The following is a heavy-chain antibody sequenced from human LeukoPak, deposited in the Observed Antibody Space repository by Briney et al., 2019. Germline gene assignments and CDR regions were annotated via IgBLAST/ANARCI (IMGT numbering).Heavy chain of an antibody. V-gene: IGHV1-18*04. D-gene: IGHD6-13*01. CDR3: AGAIAAAGTDAFDI. J-gene: IGHJ3*02. Sequence: ASVKVSCKASGYTFTSYGISWVRQAPGQGLEWMGWISAYNGNTNYAQKLQGRVTMTTDTSTSTAYMELRSLRSDDTAVYYCAGAIAAAGTDAFDIWGQRTMVTVSS. CDR2: ISAYNGNT. CDR1: GYTFTSYG.